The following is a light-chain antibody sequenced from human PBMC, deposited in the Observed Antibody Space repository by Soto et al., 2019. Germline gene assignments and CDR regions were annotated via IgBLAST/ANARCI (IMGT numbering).Light chain of an antibody. CDR3: QVWDSNRDHWV. Sequence: SYELTQAPSVSAAPGQTASITCGGSSIGIKRVHWYQQKPGQAPVLVVYDDYDRPSGIPERFSGFNSGDTATLTISRVEAGDEADYYCQVWDSNRDHWVFGVGTKLTVL. V-gene: IGLV3-21*02. J-gene: IGLJ3*02. CDR2: DDY. CDR1: SIGIKR.